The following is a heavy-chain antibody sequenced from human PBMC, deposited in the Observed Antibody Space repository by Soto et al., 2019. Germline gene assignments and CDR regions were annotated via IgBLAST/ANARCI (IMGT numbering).Heavy chain of an antibody. CDR3: ARATVVTWRWFDP. Sequence: QVQLQESGPGLVKPSQTLSLTCTVSGGSISSGDYYWTWIRQPPGKGLECIGYIYYSGSTFYNPSLKSRVTISLDTSKNQFSLNLTYVTAADTAVYHCARATVVTWRWFDPWGQGTLVTVSS. D-gene: IGHD4-17*01. J-gene: IGHJ5*02. CDR1: GGSISSGDYY. V-gene: IGHV4-30-4*08. CDR2: IYYSGST.